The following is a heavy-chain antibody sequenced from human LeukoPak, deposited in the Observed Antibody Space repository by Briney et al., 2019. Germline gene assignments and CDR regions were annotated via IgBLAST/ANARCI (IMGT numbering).Heavy chain of an antibody. J-gene: IGHJ4*02. CDR2: IYHSGST. CDR3: ARTHYYDKYFDY. Sequence: SETLSLTCTVSGSSISSGYDWGWIRQPPGKGLEWIGSIYHSGSTCYNPSLKSRVTISVDTSKNQFSLKLSSVTAADTAVYYCARTHYYDKYFDYWGQGTLVTVSS. D-gene: IGHD3-22*01. CDR1: GSSISSGYD. V-gene: IGHV4-38-2*02.